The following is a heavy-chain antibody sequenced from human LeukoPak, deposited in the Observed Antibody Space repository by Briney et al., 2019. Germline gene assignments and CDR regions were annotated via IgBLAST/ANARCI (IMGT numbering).Heavy chain of an antibody. V-gene: IGHV1-24*01. J-gene: IGHJ4*02. CDR1: GYTLTELS. CDR3: ATVESARYFDWLLPFDY. Sequence: ASVKVSCKVSGYTLTELSMHWVRQAPGKGLEWMGGFDPEDGETIYAQKFQGRVTMTEDTSTDTAYMELSSLRSEDTAVYYCATVESARYFDWLLPFDYWGQGTLVTVSS. D-gene: IGHD3-9*01. CDR2: FDPEDGET.